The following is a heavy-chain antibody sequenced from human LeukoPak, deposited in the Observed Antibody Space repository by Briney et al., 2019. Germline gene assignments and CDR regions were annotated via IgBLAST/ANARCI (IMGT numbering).Heavy chain of an antibody. CDR2: SSAYNGNT. D-gene: IGHD3-3*01. V-gene: IGHV1-18*01. CDR1: GCTFSSYA. CDR3: ARAVIRGLSEYYDFWSGYYPPDY. J-gene: IGHJ4*02. Sequence: GASVKVSCKASGCTFSSYAISWVRQAPGQGLEWMGWSSAYNGNTNYAQTIKGRVTMTTDTYTSTAYMELRSLRSDDTAVYYCARAVIRGLSEYYDFWSGYYPPDYWGQGTLVTVSS.